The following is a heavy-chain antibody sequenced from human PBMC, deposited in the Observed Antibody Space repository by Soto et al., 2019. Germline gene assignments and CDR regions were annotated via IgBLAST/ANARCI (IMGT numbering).Heavy chain of an antibody. D-gene: IGHD1-20*01. CDR2: ISYDGSNK. CDR1: GFTFSSYA. Sequence: QVQLVESGGGVVQPGRSLRLSCAASGFTFSSYAMHWVRQAPGKGLEWVAVISYDGSNKYYADSVKGRFTISRDNSKNTLYLQMNSLRAEDTAVYYCARALGVFLTGTTIGMDVWGQGTTVTVSS. V-gene: IGHV3-30-3*01. CDR3: ARALGVFLTGTTIGMDV. J-gene: IGHJ6*02.